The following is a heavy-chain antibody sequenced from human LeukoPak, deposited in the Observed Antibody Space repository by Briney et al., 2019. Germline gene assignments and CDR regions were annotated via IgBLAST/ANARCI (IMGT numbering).Heavy chain of an antibody. CDR1: GYTFTSYG. J-gene: IGHJ4*02. D-gene: IGHD1-7*01. CDR2: ISAYNGNT. CDR3: ARDANWNYGNKDDFFDY. V-gene: IGHV1-18*01. Sequence: ASVKVSCKASGYTFTSYGISWVRQAPGQGLEWMGWISAYNGNTNYAQKFQGRVTITADESTSTAYMELSSLRSEDTAVYYCARDANWNYGNKDDFFDYWGQGTLVTVSS.